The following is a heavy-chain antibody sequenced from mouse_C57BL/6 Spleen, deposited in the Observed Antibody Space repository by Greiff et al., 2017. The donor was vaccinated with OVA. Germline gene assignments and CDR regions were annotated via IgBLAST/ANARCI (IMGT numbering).Heavy chain of an antibody. Sequence: QVQLQQPGAELVKPGASVKLSCKASGYTFTSYWMQWVKQRPGQGLERIGEIDPSDSYTNYNQKFKGKATLTVDTSSSTAYMQLSSLTSEDSAVYYCARLLRYFDWGQGTTLTVSS. J-gene: IGHJ2*01. CDR2: IDPSDSYT. V-gene: IGHV1-50*01. CDR3: ARLLRYFD. D-gene: IGHD1-1*01. CDR1: GYTFTSYW.